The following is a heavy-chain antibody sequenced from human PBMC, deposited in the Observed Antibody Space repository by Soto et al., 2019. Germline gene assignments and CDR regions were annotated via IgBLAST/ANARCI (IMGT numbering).Heavy chain of an antibody. CDR2: VYYTGST. CDR3: ARTVLGPDLLADSFVDYYYYMDV. D-gene: IGHD3-9*01. CDR1: GGSISNFY. J-gene: IGHJ6*03. Sequence: QVQLQESGPGLVRPSETLSLTCTVSGGSISNFYWSWIRQPPGKGLEWIGYVYYTGSTSYNPSLKRRVTFPADWSRGQFSLSLNSVTAADTAVYYCARTVLGPDLLADSFVDYYYYMDVWGQGTTVTVSS. V-gene: IGHV4-59*08.